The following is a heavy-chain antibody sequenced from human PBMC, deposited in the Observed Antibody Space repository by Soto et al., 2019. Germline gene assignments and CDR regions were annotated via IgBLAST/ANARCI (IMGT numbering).Heavy chain of an antibody. Sequence: SETLSLTCTVSGGSIISYYWTWIRKPPGKGLEWVGYVYYSGTTYYNPSLQSRVTISVDTSKNQFSLKVKSVTAADTAIYYCARAGSTWRYFFDYWGQGSLVTVSS. D-gene: IGHD6-13*01. J-gene: IGHJ4*02. CDR2: VYYSGTT. CDR3: ARAGSTWRYFFDY. CDR1: GGSIISYY. V-gene: IGHV4-59*01.